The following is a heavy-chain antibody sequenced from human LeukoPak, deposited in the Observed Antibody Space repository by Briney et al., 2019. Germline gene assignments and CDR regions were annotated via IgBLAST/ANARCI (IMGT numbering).Heavy chain of an antibody. J-gene: IGHJ4*02. Sequence: SQTLSLTCAISGDSVSSNSAAWNWIRQSPSRDLEWLGRTYYRSKWYNDYAVPVKSRITINPDTSKNQFSLQLNSVTPEDTAVYYCARDLEAVAGPTFDYWGQGNLVTVSS. V-gene: IGHV6-1*01. CDR1: GDSVSSNSAA. CDR2: TYYRSKWYN. D-gene: IGHD6-19*01. CDR3: ARDLEAVAGPTFDY.